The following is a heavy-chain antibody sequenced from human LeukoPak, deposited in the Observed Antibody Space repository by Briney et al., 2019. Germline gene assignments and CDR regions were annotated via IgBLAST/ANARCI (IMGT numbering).Heavy chain of an antibody. V-gene: IGHV4-30-4*07. CDR2: IHDSGST. CDR1: GDSISSGGYS. J-gene: IGHJ5*02. D-gene: IGHD6-19*01. CDR3: ARDSSGWYHWFDP. Sequence: SETLSLTCAVSGDSISSGGYSWSWIRQTPGKGLEWIAYIHDSGSTYNNPSLKSRLSISIDTSKNQFSLKLNSLTAADTAVYYCARDSSGWYHWFDPWGQGTLVTVSS.